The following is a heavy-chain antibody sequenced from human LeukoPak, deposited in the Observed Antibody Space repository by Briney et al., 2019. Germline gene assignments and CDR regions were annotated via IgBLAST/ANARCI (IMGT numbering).Heavy chain of an antibody. V-gene: IGHV3-7*01. CDR3: ARDRGAGVAVASDY. CDR2: IKQDGSEK. Sequence: GGSLRLSCAASGFTFSSYWMSWVRQAPGKGLEWVANIKQDGSEKYYVDSVKGRFTISRDNAKNSLYLQMNSLRAEDTAVYYCARDRGAGVAVASDYWGQGTLVTVS. D-gene: IGHD6-19*01. CDR1: GFTFSSYW. J-gene: IGHJ4*02.